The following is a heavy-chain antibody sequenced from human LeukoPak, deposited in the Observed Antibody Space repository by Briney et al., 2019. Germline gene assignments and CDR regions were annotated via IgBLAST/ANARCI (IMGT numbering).Heavy chain of an antibody. Sequence: GKSLRLSCAASGFTFSSYGMHWVRQAPGKGLEWVAVTWYDGRNNYYAASVKGRFTISRDDSKTTAYLLMNSLRAEDTAVYYCAREVAPLYFHYGMDVWGEGTTVTVSS. V-gene: IGHV3-33*01. J-gene: IGHJ6*01. CDR1: GFTFSSYG. CDR3: AREVAPLYFHYGMDV. D-gene: IGHD2-21*01. CDR2: TWYDGRNN.